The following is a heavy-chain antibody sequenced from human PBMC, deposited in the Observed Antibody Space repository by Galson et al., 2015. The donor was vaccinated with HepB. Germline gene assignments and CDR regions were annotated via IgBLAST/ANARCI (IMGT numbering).Heavy chain of an antibody. Sequence: SLRLSCAASGFTFSNYGIHWVRQAPGKGLEWVSFIRYDGTNEYYADSVKGRFTISRDNAKNTVYLQMNSLRAEDTAVYYCAKVTMIGSYWGQGTLVTVSS. V-gene: IGHV3-30*02. D-gene: IGHD3-22*01. J-gene: IGHJ4*02. CDR3: AKVTMIGSY. CDR2: IRYDGTNE. CDR1: GFTFSNYG.